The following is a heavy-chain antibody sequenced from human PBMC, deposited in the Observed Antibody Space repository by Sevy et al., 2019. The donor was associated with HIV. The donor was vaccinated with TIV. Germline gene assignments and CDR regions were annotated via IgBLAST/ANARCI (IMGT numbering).Heavy chain of an antibody. Sequence: GGSLRLSCAASGFTFNIYAMSWVRQAPGKGLEWLSAISGGGDGTYYADSVKGRFTISGDNSRNTLYLHMNSLRAEDTAVYYCAKRPYTSYNSDGHLVSSTDEADYWGQGTLVTVSS. CDR3: AKRPYTSYNSDGHLVSSTDEADY. V-gene: IGHV3-23*01. CDR2: ISGGGDGT. CDR1: GFTFNIYA. D-gene: IGHD2-15*01. J-gene: IGHJ4*02.